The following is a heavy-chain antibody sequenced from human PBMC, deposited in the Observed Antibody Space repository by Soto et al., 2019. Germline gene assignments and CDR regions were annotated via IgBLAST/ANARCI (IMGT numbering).Heavy chain of an antibody. CDR2: IYKSATT. D-gene: IGHD2-15*01. CDR1: GDSISTVDYF. V-gene: IGHV4-30-4*01. CDR3: ARGRYCRTGRCFPNWFDS. Sequence: SETLSLTCSVSGDSISTVDYFWAWIRQPPGQALEYIGYIYKSATTYYNPSFEGRVAISLDTSKSHFSLNVTSVTAADTAVYFCARGRYCRTGRCFPNWFDSWGQETLVTVSS. J-gene: IGHJ5*01.